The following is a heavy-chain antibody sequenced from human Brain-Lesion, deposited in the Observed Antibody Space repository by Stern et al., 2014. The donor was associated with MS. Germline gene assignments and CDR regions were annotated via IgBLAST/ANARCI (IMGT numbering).Heavy chain of an antibody. CDR1: GYTLTELS. Sequence: QVQLFQPGAEVKKPGASVKVSCKVSGYTLTELSMHWVRQAPRKGLEWMGGFDPEDGETIYAQKFQGRVPMTEDTSTDTAYMELSSLRSEDTAVYYCATLSPGAGGNYYRHFDYWGQGTLVTVSS. J-gene: IGHJ4*02. V-gene: IGHV1-24*01. CDR2: FDPEDGET. CDR3: ATLSPGAGGNYYRHFDY. D-gene: IGHD1-26*01.